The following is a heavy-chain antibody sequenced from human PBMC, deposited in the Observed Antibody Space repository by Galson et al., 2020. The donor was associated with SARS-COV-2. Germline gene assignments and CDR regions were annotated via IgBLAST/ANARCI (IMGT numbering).Heavy chain of an antibody. V-gene: IGHV3-30*18. CDR3: AKGGRRWLRLMTDY. CDR1: GFTFSSYG. J-gene: IGHJ4*02. CDR2: ISYDGSNK. Sequence: GESLKISCAASGFTFSSYGMHWVRQAPGKGLEWVAVISYDGSNKYYADSVKGRFTISRDNSKNTLYLQMNSLRAEDTAVYYCAKGGRRWLRLMTDYWGQGTLVTVSS. D-gene: IGHD5-12*01.